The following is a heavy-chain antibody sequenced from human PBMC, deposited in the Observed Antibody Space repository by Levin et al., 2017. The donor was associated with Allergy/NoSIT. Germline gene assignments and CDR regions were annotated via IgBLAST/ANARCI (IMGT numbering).Heavy chain of an antibody. J-gene: IGHJ4*02. Sequence: GESLKISCAASGFTFSSYSMTWVRQAPGRGLEWVSYISGSSITIYYAASVKGRFTISRDNAKNSLYLQMNSLRAEDTAVYYCARDSGIAGADDYWGQGTLVTVSS. D-gene: IGHD6-13*01. CDR1: GFTFSSYS. CDR2: ISGSSITI. V-gene: IGHV3-48*01. CDR3: ARDSGIAGADDY.